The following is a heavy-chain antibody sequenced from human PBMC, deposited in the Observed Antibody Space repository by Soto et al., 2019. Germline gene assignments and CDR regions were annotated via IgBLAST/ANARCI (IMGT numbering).Heavy chain of an antibody. CDR1: GFTFSSYG. CDR2: IWYDGSNK. CDR3: ARRRRDGHNLLGSGGYYYYYGMDV. Sequence: GGSLGLSCAASGFTFSSYGMHWVRQAPGKGLEWVAVIWYDGSNKYYADSVKGRFTISRDNSKNTLYLQMNSLRAEDTAVYYCARRRRDGHNLLGSGGYYYYYGMDVWGQGT. D-gene: IGHD3-10*01. J-gene: IGHJ6*02. V-gene: IGHV3-33*01.